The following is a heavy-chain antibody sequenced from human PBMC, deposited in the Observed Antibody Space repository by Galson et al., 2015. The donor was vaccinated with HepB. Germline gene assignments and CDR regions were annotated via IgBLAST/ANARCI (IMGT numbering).Heavy chain of an antibody. CDR2: INPSVGVT. CDR1: GYTFTTYY. CDR3: ARGSNIDTYYYYYPMDV. J-gene: IGHJ6*02. Sequence: SVKVSCKASGYTFTTYYIHWLRQAPGQGLEWMGIINPSVGVTNDAQKFQGRFTMTTDTSTSTVYMELSSLRSEDTALYFCARGSNIDTYYYYYPMDVWGQGTTVTVSS. D-gene: IGHD3-9*01. V-gene: IGHV1-46*01.